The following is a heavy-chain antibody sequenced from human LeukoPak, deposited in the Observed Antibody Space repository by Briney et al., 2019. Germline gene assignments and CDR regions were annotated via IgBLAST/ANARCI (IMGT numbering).Heavy chain of an antibody. CDR1: GYTFTDSY. D-gene: IGHD3-10*01. Sequence: RASVKVSCKPSGYTFTDSYIHWVRQAPGVGLQWMGWISPNNGDTKYAEDFQDRVTMTRDTSINTAYMELTGPTPDDTAVYYCVRSPIGASAYWGRGTLVTVSS. V-gene: IGHV1-2*02. CDR2: ISPNNGDT. J-gene: IGHJ4*02. CDR3: VRSPIGASAY.